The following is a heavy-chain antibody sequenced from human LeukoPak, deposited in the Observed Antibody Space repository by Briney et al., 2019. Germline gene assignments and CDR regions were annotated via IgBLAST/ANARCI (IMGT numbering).Heavy chain of an antibody. CDR1: GGSFSGYY. J-gene: IGHJ5*02. V-gene: IGHV4-34*01. CDR2: INHSGST. D-gene: IGHD2-2*01. CDR3: ARGRYCSSTSCYVMGFWWFDP. Sequence: NPSETLSLTCAVYGGSFSGYYWSWIRQPPGKGLEWIGEINHSGSTNYNPSLKSRVTISVDTSKNQFSLKLSSVTAADTAVYYCARGRYCSSTSCYVMGFWWFDPWGQGTLVTVSS.